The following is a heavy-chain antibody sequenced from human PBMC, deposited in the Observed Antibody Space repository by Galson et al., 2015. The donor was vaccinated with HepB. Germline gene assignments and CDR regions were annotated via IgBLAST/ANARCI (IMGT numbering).Heavy chain of an antibody. CDR2: IIPIFGTA. V-gene: IGHV1-69*13. D-gene: IGHD6-19*01. Sequence: SVKVSCKASGGTFSSYAISWVRQAPGQGLEWMGGIIPIFGTANYAQKFQGRVTITADESTSTAYMELSSLRSEDTAVYYCARDGVFGSSGWSLYNWFDPWGQGTLVTVSS. CDR1: GGTFSSYA. J-gene: IGHJ5*02. CDR3: ARDGVFGSSGWSLYNWFDP.